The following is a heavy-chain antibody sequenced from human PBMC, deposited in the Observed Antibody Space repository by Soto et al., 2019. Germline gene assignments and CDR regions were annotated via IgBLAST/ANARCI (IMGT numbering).Heavy chain of an antibody. Sequence: GWSLRLSCASSGFTFINYAMSWVRQAPGKGLEWVSGLSRSGDKTYYADSVKGRFTISRDNSKSTLYLQMNSLRAEDTALYYCAKDIFNFDWLLFDFWGQGTLVTVSS. CDR1: GFTFINYA. V-gene: IGHV3-23*01. D-gene: IGHD3-9*01. CDR3: AKDIFNFDWLLFDF. CDR2: LSRSGDKT. J-gene: IGHJ4*02.